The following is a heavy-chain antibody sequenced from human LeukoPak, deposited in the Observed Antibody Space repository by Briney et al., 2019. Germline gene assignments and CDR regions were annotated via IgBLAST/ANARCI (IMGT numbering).Heavy chain of an antibody. CDR2: ISGSGGST. CDR3: AKDHGYSSSWSDSFDY. V-gene: IGHV3-23*01. D-gene: IGHD6-13*01. J-gene: IGHJ4*02. Sequence: GGSLRLSCAAAGFTFSSYGMSWVRQAPGKGLEWVSAISGSGGSTYYADSVKGRFTISRDNSKNTLYLQMNSLRAEDTAVYYCAKDHGYSSSWSDSFDYWGQGTLVTVSS. CDR1: GFTFSSYG.